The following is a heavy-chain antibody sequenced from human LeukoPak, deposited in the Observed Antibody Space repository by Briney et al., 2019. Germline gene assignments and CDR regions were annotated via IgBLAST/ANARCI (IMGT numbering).Heavy chain of an antibody. CDR1: GGSISSYY. Sequence: KASETLSLTCTVSGGSISSYYWTWIRQPPGKGLEWIGYIFYSGSTNYNPSLKSRVTISVDTSKNQFSLKLSSVTAADTAVYYCARDRGPELNYYYYYMDVWGKGTTVTVSS. D-gene: IGHD1-26*01. CDR2: IFYSGST. J-gene: IGHJ6*03. CDR3: ARDRGPELNYYYYYMDV. V-gene: IGHV4-59*01.